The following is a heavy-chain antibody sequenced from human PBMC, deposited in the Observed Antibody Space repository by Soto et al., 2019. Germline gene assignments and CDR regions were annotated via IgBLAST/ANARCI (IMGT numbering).Heavy chain of an antibody. J-gene: IGHJ4*02. D-gene: IGHD6-19*01. V-gene: IGHV4-39*01. Sequence: QLQLQESGPGLVKPSETLSLTCIVSGGSITRTNHYWGWIRQSPGKGLEWIGCILYSGSTNYNPSLKSRVTLSVETSKNQFSLKMISVTAADTSLYYCARLGSSGWYQGSYFDYWGQGTLVTVSS. CDR2: ILYSGST. CDR3: ARLGSSGWYQGSYFDY. CDR1: GGSITRTNHY.